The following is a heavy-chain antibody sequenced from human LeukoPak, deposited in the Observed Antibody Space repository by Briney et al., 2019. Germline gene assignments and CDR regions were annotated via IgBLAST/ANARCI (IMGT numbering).Heavy chain of an antibody. D-gene: IGHD3-10*01. J-gene: IGHJ5*02. V-gene: IGHV4-39*01. CDR1: GGSISSSSYS. Sequence: SETLSLTCTVSGGSISSSSYSWGWIRQPPGKGLEWIGSIYYSGSTYYNPSLKSRVTISVDTSKNQFSLKLSSVTAADTAVYYCARHHMVRGANWFDPWGQGTLVTVSS. CDR3: ARHHMVRGANWFDP. CDR2: IYYSGST.